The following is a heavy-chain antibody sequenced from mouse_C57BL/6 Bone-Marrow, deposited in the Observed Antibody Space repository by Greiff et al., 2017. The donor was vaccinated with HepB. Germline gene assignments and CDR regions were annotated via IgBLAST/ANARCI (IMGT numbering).Heavy chain of an antibody. V-gene: IGHV5-12*01. J-gene: IGHJ3*01. CDR1: GFTFSDYY. CDR2: ISNGGGST. D-gene: IGHD1-1*01. Sequence: EVQGVESGGGLVQPGGSLKLSCAASGFTFSDYYMYWVRQTPEKRLEWVAYISNGGGSTYYPDTVKGRFTISRDNAKNTLYRQMSRLKSEDTAMYYCARQYGSSYWFAYWGQGTLVTVSA. CDR3: ARQYGSSYWFAY.